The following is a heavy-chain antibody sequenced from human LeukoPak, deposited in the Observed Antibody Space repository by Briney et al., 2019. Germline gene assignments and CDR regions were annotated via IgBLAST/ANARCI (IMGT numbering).Heavy chain of an antibody. CDR1: GFTFSDYY. Sequence: GGSLRLSXAASGFTFSDYYMSWIRQAPGKGLEWVSYISSSGSTIYYADSVKGRFTISRDNAKNSLYLQMNSLRAEDTAVYYCASWYSSSWYRGNWFDPWGQGTLVTVSS. CDR2: ISSSGSTI. V-gene: IGHV3-11*04. J-gene: IGHJ5*02. CDR3: ASWYSSSWYRGNWFDP. D-gene: IGHD6-13*01.